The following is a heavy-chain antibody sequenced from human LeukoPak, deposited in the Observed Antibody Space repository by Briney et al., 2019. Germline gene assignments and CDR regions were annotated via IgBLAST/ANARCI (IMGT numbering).Heavy chain of an antibody. CDR1: GFTFSSYS. Sequence: PGGSLRLSCAASGFTFSSYSMNWVRQAPGKGLEWVSYISSSGRTTYYADSVEGRFTISRDNDKNSLYLHMDSLRAEDTAVYFCARDSYSDCSGYWGYFDFWGQGTLVTVSS. D-gene: IGHD3-22*01. V-gene: IGHV3-48*04. CDR2: ISSSGRTT. J-gene: IGHJ4*02. CDR3: ARDSYSDCSGYWGYFDF.